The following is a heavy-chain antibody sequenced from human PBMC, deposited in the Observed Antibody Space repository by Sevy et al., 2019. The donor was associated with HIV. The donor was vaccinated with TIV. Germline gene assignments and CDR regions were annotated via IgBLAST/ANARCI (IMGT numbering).Heavy chain of an antibody. V-gene: IGHV3-74*01. CDR3: ARVVGYCSSTSWYNPIYYYYYYGMDV. CDR1: GFTFSSYW. Sequence: GGSLRLSCAASGFTFSSYWMHWVRQAPGKGLVWVSRINSDGSSTSYADSVKGRFTISRDNAKNTLYLQMNSLRAEDTAVYYCARVVGYCSSTSWYNPIYYYYYYGMDVWGQGTTVTVSS. CDR2: INSDGSST. D-gene: IGHD2-2*02. J-gene: IGHJ6*02.